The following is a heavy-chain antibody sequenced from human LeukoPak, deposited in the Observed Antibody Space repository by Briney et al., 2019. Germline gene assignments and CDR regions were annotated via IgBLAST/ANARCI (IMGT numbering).Heavy chain of an antibody. CDR2: IYYSGST. D-gene: IGHD2-2*01. J-gene: IGHJ5*02. V-gene: IGHV4-61*01. CDR3: ARDAPDCSSTSCYNWFDP. CDR1: GGSVSSGSYY. Sequence: PSETLSLTCTVSGGSVSSGSYYWSWIRQPPGKGLEWIVYIYYSGSTNYNPSLKSRVTISVDTSKNQFSLKLSSVTAADTAVYYCARDAPDCSSTSCYNWFDPWGQGTLVTVSS.